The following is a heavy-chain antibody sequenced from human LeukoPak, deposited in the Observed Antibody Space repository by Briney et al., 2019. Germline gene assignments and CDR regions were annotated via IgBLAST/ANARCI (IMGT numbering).Heavy chain of an antibody. CDR3: ATDLRPATAIFEYYYYYYGMDV. Sequence: GGSLRLSCAASGFTFSSYAMNWVRQAPGKGLEWVSTISASGGSTYYADSVKGRFTISRDNSNNTLYLQMNSLRAEDTAVYYCATDLRPATAIFEYYYYYYGMDVWGKGTTVTVSS. CDR2: ISASGGST. J-gene: IGHJ6*04. D-gene: IGHD2-2*02. V-gene: IGHV3-23*01. CDR1: GFTFSSYA.